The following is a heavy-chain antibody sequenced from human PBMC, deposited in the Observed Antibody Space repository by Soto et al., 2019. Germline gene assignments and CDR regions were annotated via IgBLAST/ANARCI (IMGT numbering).Heavy chain of an antibody. CDR2: IYYDGTT. J-gene: IGHJ4*02. Sequence: PSETLSLTCTVSGGSINSHNYYWAWIRQPPGKGLAWIASIYYDGTTYYNTSLKSRVTISRDTSKNQFSLRLTSVTAADTAVYFCGKVVVAATRHTDFDSWGQGTLVTVSS. CDR3: GKVVVAATRHTDFDS. V-gene: IGHV4-39*01. D-gene: IGHD2-15*01. CDR1: GGSINSHNYY.